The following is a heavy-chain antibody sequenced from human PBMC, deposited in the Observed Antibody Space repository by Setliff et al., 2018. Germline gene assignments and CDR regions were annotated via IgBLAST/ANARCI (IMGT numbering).Heavy chain of an antibody. D-gene: IGHD3-22*01. CDR1: GGSINNYY. Sequence: KASETLSLTCTVSGGSINNYYWSWIRQSPGKGLEWIGYIDTSGSTNSNPSLKSRVTISVDTSKNQFSLKLSSVTAADTAVYYCARHHAQYYSDSSGYYYEDWYFDLWGRGTLVTVSS. V-gene: IGHV4-59*08. CDR2: IDTSGST. J-gene: IGHJ2*01. CDR3: ARHHAQYYSDSSGYYYEDWYFDL.